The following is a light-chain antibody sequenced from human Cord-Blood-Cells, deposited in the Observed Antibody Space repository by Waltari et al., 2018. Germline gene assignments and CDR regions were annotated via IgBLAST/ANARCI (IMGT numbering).Light chain of an antibody. Sequence: DLQMTQSPYSLSASVGARVTITCRASQSISSYLNWYQQKPGKAPKLLIYAASRLQSRVPSRFSGSGSWTDFTLTISSLQPEDFATYYCQQSYSTPLTFGGRTKVEIK. CDR3: QQSYSTPLT. J-gene: IGKJ4*01. V-gene: IGKV1-39*01. CDR2: AAS. CDR1: QSISSY.